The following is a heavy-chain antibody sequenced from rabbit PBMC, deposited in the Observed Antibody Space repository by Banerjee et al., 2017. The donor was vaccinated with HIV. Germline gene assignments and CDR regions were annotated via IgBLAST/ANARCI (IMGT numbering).Heavy chain of an antibody. CDR2: IDPVFDGT. V-gene: IGHV1S39*01. Sequence: QEQLVESGGGLVQPGGSLKLSCKASGFDFSSYGVSWVRQAPGKGLEWIGYIDPVFDGTYYASWVNGRFTISKTSWTTVTLQMTSLTAADTATYFCARDLTGVTGWNFNLWGQGTLVTVS. CDR3: ARDLTGVTGWNFNL. CDR1: GFDFSSYG. D-gene: IGHD7-1*01. J-gene: IGHJ4*01.